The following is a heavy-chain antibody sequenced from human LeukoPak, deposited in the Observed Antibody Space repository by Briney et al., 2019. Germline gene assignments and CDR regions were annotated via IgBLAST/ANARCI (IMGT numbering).Heavy chain of an antibody. CDR3: ARDSSGWYRGNWFDP. J-gene: IGHJ5*02. CDR1: GYTFTSYY. Sequence: ASVKVSCKASGYTFTSYYMHWVRQAPGQGLEWMGIINPSGGSTSYAQKFQGRVTMTTDTSTSTAYMELRSLRSDDTAVYYCARDSSGWYRGNWFDPWGQGTLVTVSS. V-gene: IGHV1-46*01. CDR2: INPSGGST. D-gene: IGHD6-19*01.